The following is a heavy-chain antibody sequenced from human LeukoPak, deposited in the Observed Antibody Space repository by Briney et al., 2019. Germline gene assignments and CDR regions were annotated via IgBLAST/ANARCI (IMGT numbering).Heavy chain of an antibody. Sequence: PGGSLRLSCTPSGISFSSYATSRFLQTPAKGLHTFSDISGSDGRTYYADPVKGRLTISSDNSKNTLYLQMNSLRGEDTAVYYCAKEIAGWRIWDAFDIWGQGTMVTVSS. CDR3: AKEIAGWRIWDAFDI. J-gene: IGHJ3*02. CDR2: ISGSDGRT. D-gene: IGHD2-15*01. V-gene: IGHV3-23*01. CDR1: GISFSSYA.